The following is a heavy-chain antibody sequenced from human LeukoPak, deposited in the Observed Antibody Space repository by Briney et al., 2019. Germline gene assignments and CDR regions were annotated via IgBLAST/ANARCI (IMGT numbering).Heavy chain of an antibody. CDR2: VWYDGTNQ. CDR1: GFTFNAYA. CDR3: ARDLATYSYGYIYGF. J-gene: IGHJ4*02. Sequence: GGSLRLSCAASGFTFNAYAMHWARQAPGKGPEWVAVVWYDGTNQYYADSVKGRFTISRDNSKNTVFLQMNSLRAEDTATYYCARDLATYSYGYIYGFWGQGTLVTVSS. D-gene: IGHD5-18*01. V-gene: IGHV3-30*04.